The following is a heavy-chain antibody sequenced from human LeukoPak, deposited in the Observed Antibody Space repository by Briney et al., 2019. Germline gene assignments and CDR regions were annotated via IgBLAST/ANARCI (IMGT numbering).Heavy chain of an antibody. Sequence: SETLSLTCTVSGGSISSYYWSWIRQPPGKGLEWVGYIYYSGSSNYNPSLKSRVTISVDTSKNQFSLKLSSVTAADTAVYYCARSGVMGAFDIWGQGTMVTVSS. V-gene: IGHV4-59*01. CDR1: GGSISSYY. CDR2: IYYSGSS. CDR3: ARSGVMGAFDI. D-gene: IGHD3-16*01. J-gene: IGHJ3*02.